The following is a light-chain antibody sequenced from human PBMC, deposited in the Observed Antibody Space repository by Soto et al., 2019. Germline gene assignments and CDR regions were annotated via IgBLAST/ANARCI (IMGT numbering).Light chain of an antibody. Sequence: VLTQPPSASGTPGQRVTISCSGSSSNIGSNTVNWYQQLPGTAPKLLIYTINQRPSGVPDRFSGSRSGTSASLAISGLQSEDEAHYYCAAWDDSLNGVVFGGGTKLTVL. CDR3: AAWDDSLNGVV. CDR2: TIN. J-gene: IGLJ3*02. V-gene: IGLV1-44*01. CDR1: SSNIGSNT.